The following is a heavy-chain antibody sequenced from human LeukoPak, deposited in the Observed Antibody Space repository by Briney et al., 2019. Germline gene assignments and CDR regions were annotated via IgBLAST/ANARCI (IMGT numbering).Heavy chain of an antibody. J-gene: IGHJ4*02. CDR1: GFNFNDFD. CDR3: AKDLSGYSYGSFDY. V-gene: IGHV3-9*01. CDR2: INWNSVHI. Sequence: GWSLRLSCVASGFNFNDFDINWVRQVPGKGLEWVSGINWNSVHIGYADSVKGRFTIFRDNAQKSVHLQMFSLRPEDTAVYYCAKDLSGYSYGSFDYWGQGTLVTVSS. D-gene: IGHD5-18*01.